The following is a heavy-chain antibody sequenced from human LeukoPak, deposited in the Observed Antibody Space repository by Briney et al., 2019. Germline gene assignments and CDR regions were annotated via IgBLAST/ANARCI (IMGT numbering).Heavy chain of an antibody. CDR1: GGSFSGYY. CDR3: ARLPRLRYFDWRATSSAFDI. Sequence: SETLSLTCAVYGGSFSGYYWSWIRQPPGKGLEWIGEINHSGSTNYNPSLKSRVTISVDTSKNQFSLKLSSVTAADTAVYYCARLPRLRYFDWRATSSAFDIWAQGTMVTVSS. D-gene: IGHD3-9*01. CDR2: INHSGST. V-gene: IGHV4-34*01. J-gene: IGHJ3*02.